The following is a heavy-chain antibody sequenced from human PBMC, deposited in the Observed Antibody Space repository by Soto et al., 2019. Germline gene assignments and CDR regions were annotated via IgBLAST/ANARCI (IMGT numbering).Heavy chain of an antibody. CDR1: GFTFSSYG. D-gene: IGHD4-17*01. V-gene: IGHV3-33*01. J-gene: IGHJ6*02. CDR2: IWYDGSNK. CDR3: ARGADYGGNGYYYYGMDV. Sequence: VGSLRLSCAASGFTFSSYGMHWVRQAPGKGLEWVAVIWYDGSNKYYADSVKGRFTISRDNSKNTLYLQMNSLRAEDTAVYYCARGADYGGNGYYYYGMDVWGQGTTVTVSS.